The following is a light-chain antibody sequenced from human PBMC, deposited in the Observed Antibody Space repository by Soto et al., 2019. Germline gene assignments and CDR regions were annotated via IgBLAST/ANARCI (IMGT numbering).Light chain of an antibody. V-gene: IGKV3-11*01. J-gene: IGKJ1*01. Sequence: EIVLTQSPATLSSSPGERATLSCRASQTVNSRLAWYQHKPGQAPRLLIYHTSNRATGIPARFSGSGSGTDFTLTISSLEPEDFAVYYCHQRQSWPRTCGQGTKG. CDR1: QTVNSR. CDR2: HTS. CDR3: HQRQSWPRT.